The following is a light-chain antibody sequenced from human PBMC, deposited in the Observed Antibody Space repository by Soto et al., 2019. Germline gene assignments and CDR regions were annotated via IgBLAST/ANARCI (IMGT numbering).Light chain of an antibody. CDR1: QTITRY. CDR3: RQSFSFPVT. Sequence: DIQMTQSPSSLSASVGDRVTITCRANQTITRYLNWYQQKPGTAPKLLIYAASSVQEGVPSSFRGSGSGTDFTLTISNLQPEDFAAYSCRQSFSFPVTFGQGTNLEFK. V-gene: IGKV1-39*01. CDR2: AAS. J-gene: IGKJ2*01.